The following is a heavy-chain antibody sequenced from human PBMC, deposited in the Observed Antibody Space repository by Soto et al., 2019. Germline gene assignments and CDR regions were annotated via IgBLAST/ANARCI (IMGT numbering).Heavy chain of an antibody. CDR2: IYYSGST. CDR3: ARVSTMIEKRDHSKWYFDL. Sequence: SETLSLTCTVSGGSISSYYWSWIRQPPGKGLEWIGYIYYSGSTNYNPSLKSRVTISVDTSKNQFSLKLSSVTDGDTAVYYCARVSTMIEKRDHSKWYFDLWGRGTLVTVTS. J-gene: IGHJ2*01. CDR1: GGSISSYY. V-gene: IGHV4-59*01. D-gene: IGHD3-22*01.